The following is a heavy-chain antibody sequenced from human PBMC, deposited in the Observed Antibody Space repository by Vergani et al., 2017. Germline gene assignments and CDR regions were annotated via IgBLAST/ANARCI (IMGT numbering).Heavy chain of an antibody. V-gene: IGHV4-39*01. J-gene: IGHJ4*02. CDR1: GGSISSSSYC. CDR2: IYYSGST. Sequence: QLQLQESGPGLVKPSETLSLTCTVSGGSISSSSYCWGWIRQPPGKGLEWIGSIYYSGSTYYNPSLKSRVTISVDTSKNQFSLKLSSVTAADTAVYYCARLPGIAAAGKDYWGQGTLVTVSS. CDR3: ARLPGIAAAGKDY. D-gene: IGHD6-13*01.